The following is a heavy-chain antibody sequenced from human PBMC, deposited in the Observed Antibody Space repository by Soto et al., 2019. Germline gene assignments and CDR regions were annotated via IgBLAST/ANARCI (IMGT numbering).Heavy chain of an antibody. D-gene: IGHD2-8*01. CDR1: GYTFSRYG. Sequence: QGQLVQSGPEVKKPGASVKVSCKASGYTFSRYGISWVRQAPGQGLEWMGWISGYNGDTKYAQKVQGRVTMTIDTSTYTAYMELRSLTSDATAIYYCAKNGQPPYYYYGMDVWGQGTTVTVSS. V-gene: IGHV1-18*01. CDR2: ISGYNGDT. CDR3: AKNGQPPYYYYGMDV. J-gene: IGHJ6*02.